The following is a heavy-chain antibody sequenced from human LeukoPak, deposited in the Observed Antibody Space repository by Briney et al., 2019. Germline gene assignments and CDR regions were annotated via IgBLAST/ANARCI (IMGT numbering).Heavy chain of an antibody. CDR2: IYHSGSP. D-gene: IGHD2-2*01. CDR3: ARCKIVVVPAAVSPNWFDP. Sequence: TLSLTCTVSGGSTSSDGYYWSWIRQPPGEGLEWIGDIYHSGSPSYNPSLKSRVTISVDRSKNQSSLNLTSVTAADTAVYFCARCKIVVVPAAVSPNWFDPWGQGILVTVLS. CDR1: GGSTSSDGYY. V-gene: IGHV4-30-2*01. J-gene: IGHJ5*02.